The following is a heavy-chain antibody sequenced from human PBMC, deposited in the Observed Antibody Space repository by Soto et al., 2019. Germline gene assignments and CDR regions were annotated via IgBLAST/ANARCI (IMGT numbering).Heavy chain of an antibody. D-gene: IGHD3-3*01. Sequence: GGSLRLSCAASGFTFSSYSMNWVRQAPGKGLEWVSYISSSSSTIYYADSVKGRFTISRDNAKNSLYLKMNSLRAEDTAVYYCARADYDFWSGYPGPFDYWGQGTLVTVSS. CDR2: ISSSSSTI. CDR3: ARADYDFWSGYPGPFDY. V-gene: IGHV3-48*01. CDR1: GFTFSSYS. J-gene: IGHJ4*02.